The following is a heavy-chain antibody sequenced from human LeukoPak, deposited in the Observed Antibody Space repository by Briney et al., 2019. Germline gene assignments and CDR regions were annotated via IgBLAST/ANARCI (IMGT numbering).Heavy chain of an antibody. CDR1: GFTFSSYS. V-gene: IGHV3-21*01. CDR3: AKDLSRSRVSNYGMDV. CDR2: ISSSSSYI. Sequence: PGGSLRLSCAASGFTFSSYSMNWVRQAPGKGLEWVSSISSSSSYIYYADSVKGRFTISRDNAKNSLYLQMNSLRAEDTAVYYCAKDLSRSRVSNYGMDVWGQGTTVTVSS. J-gene: IGHJ6*02. D-gene: IGHD6-13*01.